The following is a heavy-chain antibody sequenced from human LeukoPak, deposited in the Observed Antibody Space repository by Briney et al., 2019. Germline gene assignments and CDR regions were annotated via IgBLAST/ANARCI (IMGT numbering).Heavy chain of an antibody. V-gene: IGHV4-39*01. D-gene: IGHD3-9*01. J-gene: IGHJ6*02. CDR3: ARQSSDILTGYYRGPYYYYGMDV. CDR1: GGSISSSNYY. CDR2: IYYSGST. Sequence: SETLSLTCTVSGGSISSSNYYWGWIRQPPGKGLEWIGSIYYSGSTYYNPSLKSGVTISIDTSKNQFSLKLSSVTAADTAVYYCARQSSDILTGYYRGPYYYYGMDVWGQGTTVTVSS.